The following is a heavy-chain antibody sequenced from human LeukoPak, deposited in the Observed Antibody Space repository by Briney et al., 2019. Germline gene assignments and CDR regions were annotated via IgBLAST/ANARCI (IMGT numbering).Heavy chain of an antibody. CDR2: ISSSSAYI. V-gene: IGHV3-21*01. CDR1: GFAFSSYE. D-gene: IGHD3-9*01. CDR3: ARVDYDVSTGYQNYFEF. J-gene: IGHJ4*02. Sequence: GGSLRLSCAASGFAFSSYEMNWVRQAPGKGLEWVSSISSSSAYINYADSVKGRFTISRDNAKNSLYLQMNSLRAEDTAVYYCARVDYDVSTGYQNYFEFWGQGTLVTVSS.